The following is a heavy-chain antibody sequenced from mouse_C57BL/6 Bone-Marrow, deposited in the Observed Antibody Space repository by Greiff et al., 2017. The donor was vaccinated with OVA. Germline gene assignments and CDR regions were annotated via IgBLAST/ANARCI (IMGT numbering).Heavy chain of an antibody. Sequence: EVKVVESGGGLVKPGGSLKLSCAASGFTFSDYGMHWVRQAPEKGLEWVAYISSGSSTIYYADTVKGRFTISRDNAKNTLFLQMTSLRSEDTAMYYCARGTVVAHYFDYWGQGTTLTVSS. CDR2: ISSGSSTI. V-gene: IGHV5-17*01. J-gene: IGHJ2*01. CDR3: ARGTVVAHYFDY. CDR1: GFTFSDYG. D-gene: IGHD1-1*01.